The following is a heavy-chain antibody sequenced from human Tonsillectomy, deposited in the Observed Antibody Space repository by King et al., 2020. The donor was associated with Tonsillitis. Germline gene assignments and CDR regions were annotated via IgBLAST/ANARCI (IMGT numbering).Heavy chain of an antibody. D-gene: IGHD3-10*01. Sequence: VQLVESGGGLVKPGGSLRLSCAASGFTFSSYSMNWVRQAPGKGLEWVSSISSSSSYIYYADSVKGRFTISRDNAKNSLYLQMNSLRAEDTAVYYCARYSKPYYYGSGSWDGMDVWGQGPTVTVSS. J-gene: IGHJ6*02. CDR3: ARYSKPYYYGSGSWDGMDV. CDR2: ISSSSSYI. V-gene: IGHV3-21*01. CDR1: GFTFSSYS.